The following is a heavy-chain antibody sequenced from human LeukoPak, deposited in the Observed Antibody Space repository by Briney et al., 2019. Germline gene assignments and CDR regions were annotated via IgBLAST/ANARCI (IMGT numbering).Heavy chain of an antibody. CDR3: ALSSGSYRDAFDI. D-gene: IGHD1-26*01. Sequence: PGGSLRLSCAASGFTFSNYNMNWVRLAPGKGLEWVSSISGSSSYIYYADSVKGRFTISRDNAKNSLYLQMSSLRAEDTAVYYCALSSGSYRDAFDIWGQGTMVTVSS. J-gene: IGHJ3*02. V-gene: IGHV3-21*06. CDR1: GFTFSNYN. CDR2: ISGSSSYI.